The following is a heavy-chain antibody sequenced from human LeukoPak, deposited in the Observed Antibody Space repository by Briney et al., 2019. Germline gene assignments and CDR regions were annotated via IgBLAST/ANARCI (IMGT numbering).Heavy chain of an antibody. CDR2: MNPNSGNT. CDR1: GYIFTGYY. J-gene: IGHJ5*02. Sequence: ASVRVSCKASGYIFTGYYIHWVRQATGQGLEWMGWMNPNSGNTGYAQKFQGRVTITRNTSISTAYMELSSLRSEDTAVYYCARFSLRYFDLLLSDNWLDPWGQGTLVTVSS. D-gene: IGHD3-9*01. V-gene: IGHV1-8*03. CDR3: ARFSLRYFDLLLSDNWLDP.